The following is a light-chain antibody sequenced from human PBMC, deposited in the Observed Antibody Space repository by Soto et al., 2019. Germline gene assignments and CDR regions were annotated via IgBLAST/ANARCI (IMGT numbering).Light chain of an antibody. CDR1: SSDVGGYAY. Sequence: QSALTQPPSASGSPGQSVTISCTGTSSDVGGYAYVSWYQQHPGKAPKLMIYEVSERPSGVPDRFSGSKSGNTASLTVSGLQAEDEAEYYCSSYAGSNSFVFGTGTTLTVL. CDR3: SSYAGSNSFV. CDR2: EVS. V-gene: IGLV2-8*01. J-gene: IGLJ1*01.